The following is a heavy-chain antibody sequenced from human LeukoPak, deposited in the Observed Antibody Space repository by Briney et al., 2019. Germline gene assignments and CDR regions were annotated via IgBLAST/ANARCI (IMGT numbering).Heavy chain of an antibody. CDR2: IYYSGST. Sequence: SETLSLTCTVSGGSISRYYGSWIRQPPGKGLEWIGYIYYSGSTNYNPSLKSRVTISVDTSKNQFSLKLSSVTAADTAVYYCEVGYCSSTSCYREFDRWGQGTLVTVYS. CDR3: EVGYCSSTSCYREFDR. D-gene: IGHD2-2*01. V-gene: IGHV4-59*01. J-gene: IGHJ5*02. CDR1: GGSISRYY.